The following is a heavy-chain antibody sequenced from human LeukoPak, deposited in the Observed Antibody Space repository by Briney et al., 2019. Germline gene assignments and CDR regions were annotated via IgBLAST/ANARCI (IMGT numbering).Heavy chain of an antibody. CDR3: ARDAHDSSGYYADY. CDR1: GFTFSSYG. CDR2: IWYDGGNK. D-gene: IGHD3-22*01. Sequence: PGGSLRLSCAASGFTFSSYGMHWVRQAPGKGLEWVAVIWYDGGNKYYADSVKGRFTISRDNSKNTLYLQMNSLRAEDTAVYYCARDAHDSSGYYADYWGQGTLVTVSS. V-gene: IGHV3-33*01. J-gene: IGHJ4*02.